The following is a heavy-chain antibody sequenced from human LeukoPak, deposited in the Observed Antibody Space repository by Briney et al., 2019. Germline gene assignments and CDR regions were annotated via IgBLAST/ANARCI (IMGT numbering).Heavy chain of an antibody. V-gene: IGHV1-2*02. CDR2: IDPNTGAT. CDR3: ARGGWGSSPYFDY. Sequence: GASVKVSCGTSGYXFTGYYIHWVRQAPGQGLEWMGSIDPNTGATNYPQNFQGRVTMTRDTSISTAYMELSSLRYDDTAVYYCARGGWGSSPYFDYWGQGTLVTVSS. J-gene: IGHJ4*02. CDR1: GYXFTGYY. D-gene: IGHD6-6*01.